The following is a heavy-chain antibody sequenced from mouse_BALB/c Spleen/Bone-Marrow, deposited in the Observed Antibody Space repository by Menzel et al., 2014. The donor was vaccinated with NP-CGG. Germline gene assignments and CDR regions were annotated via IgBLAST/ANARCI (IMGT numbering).Heavy chain of an antibody. CDR1: GYSFTSNW. J-gene: IGHJ4*01. CDR3: TRGAYYDYSYYAMDY. D-gene: IGHD2-4*01. V-gene: IGHV1-5*01. Sequence: VQLKQSGTVLARPGASVKMSCKASGYSFTSNWMHWVKQRPGQGLEWIGAIYPGNSDTSYNQKFKGKAKLTAVTSASTAYMELSSLTNEDSAVYYCTRGAYYDYSYYAMDYWGQGTSVTVSS. CDR2: IYPGNSDT.